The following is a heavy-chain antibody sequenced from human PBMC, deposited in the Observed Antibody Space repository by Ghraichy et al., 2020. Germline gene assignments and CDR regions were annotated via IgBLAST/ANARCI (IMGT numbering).Heavy chain of an antibody. CDR3: AKAWGYCSGGACPSYNSFDP. CDR1: GFTFSNYA. Sequence: GGSLRLSCAGSGFTFSNYAMSWVRQAPGKGLEWVSTIGGKGGPTYYADSVKGRFTISRDNSKNTLYLQMNSLRVEDTAVYYCAKAWGYCSGGACPSYNSFDPWGQGTLVTVSS. V-gene: IGHV3-23*01. D-gene: IGHD2-15*01. J-gene: IGHJ5*02. CDR2: IGGKGGPT.